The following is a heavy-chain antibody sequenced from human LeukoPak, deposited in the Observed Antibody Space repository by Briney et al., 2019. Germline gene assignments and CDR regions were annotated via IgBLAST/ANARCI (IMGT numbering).Heavy chain of an antibody. CDR3: AKLVGATPYYFDY. CDR1: GFTFSSYA. CDR2: ISGSGGST. Sequence: GGSLRLSCAASGFTFSSYAMSWVRQAPGNGLEWVSAISGSGGSTYYADSVKGRFTISRDNSKNTLYLQMNSLRAEDTAVYYCAKLVGATPYYFDYWGQGTLVTVSS. V-gene: IGHV3-23*01. J-gene: IGHJ4*02. D-gene: IGHD1-26*01.